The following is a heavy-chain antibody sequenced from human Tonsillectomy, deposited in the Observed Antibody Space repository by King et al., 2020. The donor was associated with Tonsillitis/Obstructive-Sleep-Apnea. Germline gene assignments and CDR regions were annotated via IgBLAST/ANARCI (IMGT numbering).Heavy chain of an antibody. V-gene: IGHV5-51*01. CDR2: IYPVDSDI. CDR3: ARQRSWQTNWFDP. CDR1: GYSFTSYW. Sequence: QLVQSGAEVKKPGESLKISCKGAGYSFTSYWIVGGSPMPGKGLEWMVSIYPVDSDIRDSPSFQGQFTISADKSISPAHLQWSSLKASDTAMYYCARQRSWQTNWFDPWGQGTLVTVSS. J-gene: IGHJ5*02. D-gene: IGHD6-13*01.